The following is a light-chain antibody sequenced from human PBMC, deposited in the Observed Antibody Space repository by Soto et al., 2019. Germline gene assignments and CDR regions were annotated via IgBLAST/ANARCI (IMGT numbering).Light chain of an antibody. Sequence: QSVLTQPASVSGSPGQSITISCTGTSSDVGGYNYVSWFQQHPGKAPKLIIYDVSARPSGVSNRFSGSKSGNTASLTISGLQAEDEADYYCSSYTPSGFVFGPGTQLTVL. CDR3: SSYTPSGFV. V-gene: IGLV2-14*01. CDR1: SSDVGGYNY. CDR2: DVS. J-gene: IGLJ1*01.